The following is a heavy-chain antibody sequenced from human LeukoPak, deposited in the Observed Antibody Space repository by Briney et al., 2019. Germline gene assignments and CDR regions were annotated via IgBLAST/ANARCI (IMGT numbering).Heavy chain of an antibody. V-gene: IGHV3-23*01. CDR3: ARIYCGGDCYWSPYFDY. CDR1: GFTFSSYA. Sequence: PGGSLRLSCAASGFTFSSYAMSWVRQAPGKGLECASAVSGSGGSTYYADSVKGRFTISRDNSKNTLYLQMNSLRAEDTAVYYCARIYCGGDCYWSPYFDYWGQGTLVTVSS. D-gene: IGHD2-21*02. CDR2: VSGSGGST. J-gene: IGHJ4*02.